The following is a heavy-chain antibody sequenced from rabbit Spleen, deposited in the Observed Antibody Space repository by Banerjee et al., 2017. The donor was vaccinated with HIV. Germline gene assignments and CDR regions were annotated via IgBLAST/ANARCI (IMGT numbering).Heavy chain of an antibody. J-gene: IGHJ4*01. CDR2: IDTGDGT. V-gene: IGHV1S40*01. D-gene: IGHD8-1*01. Sequence: QSLEESGGDLVKPGASLTLTCTASGFSFSSCWMCWVCQAPGKGLEWIGCIDTGDGTYYASWAKGRFTISKTSSTMVTLQMTSLTAADTATYFCARDAGSYDYIDGYFSLWGPGTLVTVS. CDR3: ARDAGSYDYIDGYFSL. CDR1: GFSFSSCW.